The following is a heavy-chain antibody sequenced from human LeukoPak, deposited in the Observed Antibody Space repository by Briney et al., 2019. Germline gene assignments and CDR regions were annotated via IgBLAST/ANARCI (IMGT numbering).Heavy chain of an antibody. J-gene: IGHJ6*02. CDR1: GYTFTSYD. V-gene: IGHV1-8*01. CDR3: ARGCSGGSCNGMDV. CDR2: MNTSGGNT. D-gene: IGHD2-15*01. Sequence: GSSLKLSCKASGYTFTSYDINWVRQATGRGLEWMGWMNTSGGNTGYAQKFLGRVTMTRDTSIRTAYMDLSNLRSEDTAVYFCARGCSGGSCNGMDVWGQGTTVTVSS.